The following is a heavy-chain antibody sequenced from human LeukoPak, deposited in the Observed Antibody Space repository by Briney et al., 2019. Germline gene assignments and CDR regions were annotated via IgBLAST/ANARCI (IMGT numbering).Heavy chain of an antibody. CDR1: GGSISSGNW. Sequence: SETLSLTCAVSGGSISSGNWWSWVRQPPGKGLEWIGEIYHSGSTNYNPSLKSRVTLSVDKSKNQFSLKLTSVTAADTAVYYCARIGNYYFDYWGQGTLVTVSS. CDR3: ARIGNYYFDY. CDR2: IYHSGST. D-gene: IGHD1-1*01. J-gene: IGHJ4*02. V-gene: IGHV4-4*02.